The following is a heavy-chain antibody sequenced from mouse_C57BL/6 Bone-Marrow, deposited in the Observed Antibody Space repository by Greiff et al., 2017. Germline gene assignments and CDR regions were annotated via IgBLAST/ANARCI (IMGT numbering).Heavy chain of an antibody. CDR2: IHPNSGST. Sequence: QVQLQQPGAELVKPGASVKLSCKASGYTFTSYWMHWVKQRPGQGLAWIGMIHPNSGSTNYNEKFKSKATLTVDKSSSTAYMQLSSLTSEDSAVYYCARFYGSTFDYWSQGTTHTVSS. J-gene: IGHJ2*01. CDR1: GYTFTSYW. CDR3: ARFYGSTFDY. V-gene: IGHV1-64*01. D-gene: IGHD1-1*01.